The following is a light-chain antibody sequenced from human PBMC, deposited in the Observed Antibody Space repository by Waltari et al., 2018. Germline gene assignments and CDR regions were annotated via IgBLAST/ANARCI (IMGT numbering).Light chain of an antibody. V-gene: IGLV3-25*03. Sequence: SYELTQPPSVSVSPGQTARITCSGDALPKHYAYWFQQKPGQAPVLVICKDSERPSGIPERFSGSSSGTTVTLTISGVQAEDEADYYCQSTDSSGSYRVLGGGTKLTVL. J-gene: IGLJ2*01. CDR2: KDS. CDR1: ALPKHY. CDR3: QSTDSSGSYRV.